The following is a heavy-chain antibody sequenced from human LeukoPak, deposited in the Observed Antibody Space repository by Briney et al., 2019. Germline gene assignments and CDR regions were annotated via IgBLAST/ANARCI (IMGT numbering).Heavy chain of an antibody. CDR2: ISSSSSYI. Sequence: GGSLRLSCAASGFTFSSYSMNWVRQAPGKGLEWVSSISSSSSYIYYADSVKGRFTISRDNSKNTLYLQMNSLRAEDTAVYYCAKDFTAMALNRFDPWGQGTLVTVSS. CDR3: AKDFTAMALNRFDP. D-gene: IGHD5-18*01. CDR1: GFTFSSYS. V-gene: IGHV3-21*01. J-gene: IGHJ5*02.